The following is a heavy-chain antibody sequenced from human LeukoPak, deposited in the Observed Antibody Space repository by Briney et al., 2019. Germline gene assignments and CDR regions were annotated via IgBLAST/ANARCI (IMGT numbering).Heavy chain of an antibody. Sequence: GGSLRLSCAASGFTFSSYAMTWVRQAPGKGLEWVSGISDSGGSTYYADSVKGRFTISRDNSKNTMYLQMNSLRAEDTAVYYCAKVKGGSWGNSYFAYWGQGTLVTVSS. CDR2: ISDSGGST. CDR1: GFTFSSYA. J-gene: IGHJ4*02. V-gene: IGHV3-23*01. CDR3: AKVKGGSWGNSYFAY. D-gene: IGHD6-13*01.